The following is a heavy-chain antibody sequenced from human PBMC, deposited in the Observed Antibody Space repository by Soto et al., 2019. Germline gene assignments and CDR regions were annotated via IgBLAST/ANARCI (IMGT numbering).Heavy chain of an antibody. V-gene: IGHV4-4*07. CDR2: VYNSGNT. CDR3: ARTHWVSGTEY. D-gene: IGHD6-19*01. Sequence: QVQLQESGPGLVKPSETLPLTCTVSGGSMTGYFWSWIRQPAGKALEWIGHVYNSGNTDYNPSLASRITMAVDTSKRQFSLKVKSVTAADTAVYYCARTHWVSGTEYWGQGILVTVSS. CDR1: GGSMTGYF. J-gene: IGHJ4*02.